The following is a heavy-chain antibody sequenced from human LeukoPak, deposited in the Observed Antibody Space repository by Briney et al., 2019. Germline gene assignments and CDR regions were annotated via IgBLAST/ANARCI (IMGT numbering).Heavy chain of an antibody. CDR2: INHSGTT. CDR3: ARGAVVPAANFWFDL. J-gene: IGHJ5*02. V-gene: IGHV4-34*01. Sequence: EINHSGTTNYNPSLKSRVTISVDTSKNQFSLKLSSVTAADTAVYYCARGAVVPAANFWFDLWGQGTLVTVSS. D-gene: IGHD2-2*01.